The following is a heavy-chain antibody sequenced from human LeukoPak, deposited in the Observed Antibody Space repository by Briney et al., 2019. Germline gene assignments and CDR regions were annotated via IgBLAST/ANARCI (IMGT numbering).Heavy chain of an antibody. CDR1: GFTFSSYW. Sequence: GGSLRLSCAASGFTFSSYWMSWVRQAPGKGLEWVANIKQDGSEKYYVDSVKGRFTISRDNSKNTLYLQMNSLRAEDTAVYYCARAYCSSTSCYPAQFDYWGQGTLVTVSS. J-gene: IGHJ4*02. CDR3: ARAYCSSTSCYPAQFDY. D-gene: IGHD2-2*01. V-gene: IGHV3-7*03. CDR2: IKQDGSEK.